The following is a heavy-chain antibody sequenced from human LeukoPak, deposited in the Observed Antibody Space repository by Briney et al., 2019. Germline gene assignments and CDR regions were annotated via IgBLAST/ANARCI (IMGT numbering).Heavy chain of an antibody. D-gene: IGHD3-22*01. CDR2: IKSKTDGGTT. J-gene: IGHJ4*02. Sequence: GGSLRLSCAASGFTFSNAWMNWVRQAPGKGLEWVGRIKSKTDGGTTDYAAPVKGRFTISRDDSKNTLYLQMNRLKTEDAAVYYCTTSLSSGYYVDYWGQGTLVTVSS. CDR1: GFTFSNAW. CDR3: TTSLSSGYYVDY. V-gene: IGHV3-15*01.